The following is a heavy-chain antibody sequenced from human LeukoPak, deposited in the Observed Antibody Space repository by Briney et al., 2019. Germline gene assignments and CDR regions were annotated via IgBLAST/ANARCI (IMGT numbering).Heavy chain of an antibody. V-gene: IGHV3-30*02. D-gene: IGHD3-10*01. CDR1: GFTFSSYG. CDR2: IRYDGSNK. Sequence: GGSLRLSCAGSGFTFSSYGMHWVRQAPGKGLEWVAFIRYDGSNKYYADSVKGRFTISRDNSKNTLYLQMNSLRAEDTAVYYCAKANRVRGSGPCGYWGQGTLVAVSS. J-gene: IGHJ4*02. CDR3: AKANRVRGSGPCGY.